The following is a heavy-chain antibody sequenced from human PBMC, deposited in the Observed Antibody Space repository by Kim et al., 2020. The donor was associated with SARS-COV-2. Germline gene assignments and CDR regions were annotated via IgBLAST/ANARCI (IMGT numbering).Heavy chain of an antibody. J-gene: IGHJ4*02. D-gene: IGHD3-16*01. CDR1: GGSISSSSYY. Sequence: SETLSLTCTVSGGSISSSSYYWGWIRQPPGKGLEWIGSIYYSGRTYYNPSLKSRVAISVDTSKNQFSLKLSSVTAADTAVYYCARRPMITFGGDFFDYWGQATLVTVSS. CDR3: ARRPMITFGGDFFDY. V-gene: IGHV4-39*01. CDR2: IYYSGRT.